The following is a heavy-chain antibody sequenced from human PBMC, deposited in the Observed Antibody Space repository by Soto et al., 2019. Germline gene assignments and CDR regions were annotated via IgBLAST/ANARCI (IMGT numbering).Heavy chain of an antibody. D-gene: IGHD3-10*01. J-gene: IGHJ6*02. V-gene: IGHV1-69*01. CDR1: GDTFKNCV. CDR2: IIPLFGTT. Sequence: QVQVVQSGVEVRRPGSSVKVSCKASGDTFKNCVISRVRQAPGQGLEWMGGIIPLFGTTDFAQRFRGRLTITTDESTTTAYMELSRLRSEDTATYYCAAELGFGKLSVVWGQGTTVIVSS. CDR3: AAELGFGKLSVV.